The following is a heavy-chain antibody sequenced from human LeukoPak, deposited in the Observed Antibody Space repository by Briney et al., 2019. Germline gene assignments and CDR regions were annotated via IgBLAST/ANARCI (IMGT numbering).Heavy chain of an antibody. CDR1: GGSFSGYY. D-gene: IGHD3-22*01. V-gene: IGHV4-34*01. CDR3: ARLGYDSSRSGAFDI. CDR2: INHSGST. J-gene: IGHJ3*02. Sequence: SETLSLTCAAYGGSFSGYYWSWIRQPPGKGLEWIGEINHSGSTNYNPSLKSRVTISVDTSKNQFSLKLSSVTAADTAVYYCARLGYDSSRSGAFDIWGQGTMVTVSS.